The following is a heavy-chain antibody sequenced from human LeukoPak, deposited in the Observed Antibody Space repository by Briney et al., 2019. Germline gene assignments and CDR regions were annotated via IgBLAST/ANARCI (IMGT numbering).Heavy chain of an antibody. D-gene: IGHD1-1*01. CDR3: TRSWNDALGY. CDR1: GFTFTGSY. CDR2: INPDSGGS. Sequence: ASVKVSCKASGFTFTGSYMHWVRQAPGQGLEWMGWINPDSGGSNYAQKFLGRITMTRDTSITTAYMELSRLTSDDTAVYYCTRSWNDALGYWGQGTLVTVSS. J-gene: IGHJ4*02. V-gene: IGHV1-2*02.